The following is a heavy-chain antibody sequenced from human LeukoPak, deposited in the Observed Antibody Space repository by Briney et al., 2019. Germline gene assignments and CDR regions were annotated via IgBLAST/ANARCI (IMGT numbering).Heavy chain of an antibody. V-gene: IGHV3-23*01. CDR2: ISGDGGST. CDR1: GFTFSSYA. J-gene: IGHJ4*02. D-gene: IGHD3-3*01. Sequence: GGCLRLSCAASGFTFSSYALSWVRQAPGKGLEWVSAISGDGGSTFYTDSVKGRFTISRDNSENTLYLQMNSLRAEHTAVYYCTLRFLGATYYWGQGTLVTVSS. CDR3: TLRFLGATYY.